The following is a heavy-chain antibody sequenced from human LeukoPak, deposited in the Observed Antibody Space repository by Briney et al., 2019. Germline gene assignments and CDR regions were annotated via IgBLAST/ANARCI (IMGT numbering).Heavy chain of an antibody. CDR1: GFTFSSYA. J-gene: IGHJ5*02. CDR2: ISGGGGST. CDR3: AKVRCSSASCYPNWFYP. V-gene: IGHV3-23*01. Sequence: GGSLRLSCAASGFTFSSYAMSWVRQAPGKGLEWVSTISGGGGSTYYADSVKGRFTISRDNSKNTLYLQMNSLRAEDTAVYNCAKVRCSSASCYPNWFYPWGQGTLVAVSS. D-gene: IGHD2-2*01.